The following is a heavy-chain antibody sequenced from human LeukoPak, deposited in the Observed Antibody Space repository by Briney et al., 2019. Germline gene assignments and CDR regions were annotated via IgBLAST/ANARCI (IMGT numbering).Heavy chain of an antibody. CDR3: ATDGAGFDT. CDR1: GFIFSAYI. Sequence: GGSLRLSCAASGFIFSAYIMDWVRQAPGKGLEWLSYINIGGTNTHYADSVKGRFTISRDNAKKSLYLEMNNLRAEDTAVYYCATDGAGFDTWGQGVLVTVSS. CDR2: INIGGTNT. J-gene: IGHJ5*02. V-gene: IGHV3-11*01.